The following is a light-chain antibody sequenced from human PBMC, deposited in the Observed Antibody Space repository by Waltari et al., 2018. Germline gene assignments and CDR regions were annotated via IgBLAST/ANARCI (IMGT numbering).Light chain of an antibody. Sequence: SYDLTQPPSVSVSPGQTASITCSGNKLGDKFAYWYQQKPGQSPFLIIYQDGKRPSGIPVRFSGSNSGDTATLSISGAQAVDEADYYCQAWDSNIAVFGGGTKLTVL. J-gene: IGLJ2*01. CDR3: QAWDSNIAV. CDR2: QDG. V-gene: IGLV3-1*01. CDR1: KLGDKF.